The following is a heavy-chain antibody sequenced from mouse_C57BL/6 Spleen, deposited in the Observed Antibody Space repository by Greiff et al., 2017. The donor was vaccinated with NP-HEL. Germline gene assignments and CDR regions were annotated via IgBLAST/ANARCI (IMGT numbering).Heavy chain of an antibody. CDR1: GYSITSGYY. D-gene: IGHD2-3*01. Sequence: EVKLQESGPGLVKPSQSLSLTCSVTGYSITSGYYWNWIRQFPGNKLEWMGYISYDGSNNYNPSLKNRISITRDTSKNQFFLKLNSVTTEDTATYYCARGDGYLFDYWGQGTTLTVSS. CDR2: ISYDGSN. V-gene: IGHV3-6*01. J-gene: IGHJ2*01. CDR3: ARGDGYLFDY.